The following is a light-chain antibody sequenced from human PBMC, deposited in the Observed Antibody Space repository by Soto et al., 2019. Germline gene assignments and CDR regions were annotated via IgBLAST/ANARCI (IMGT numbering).Light chain of an antibody. CDR3: LQNNNYPLT. Sequence: AIQMTQSPPSLSASVGDRVTVTCRASQDIRSDVGWYQQKPGQAPKVLMYAASRLHSGVPSRFSGSGSGTDFVLTISSLQPEDVATYYCLQNNNYPLTFGGGTKVDIK. J-gene: IGKJ4*01. CDR2: AAS. V-gene: IGKV1-6*01. CDR1: QDIRSD.